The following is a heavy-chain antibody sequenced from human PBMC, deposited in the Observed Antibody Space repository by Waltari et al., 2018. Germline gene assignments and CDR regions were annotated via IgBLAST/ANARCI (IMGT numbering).Heavy chain of an antibody. D-gene: IGHD2-15*01. J-gene: IGHJ4*02. CDR1: GGTFSSYA. CDR2: IIPILGIA. CDR3: ARGYCSGGSCYSRYFDY. V-gene: IGHV1-69*04. Sequence: QVQLVQSGAEVKKPGSSVKVSCKASGGTFSSYAISWVRQAPGQGLEWMGGIIPILGIANYAQKFKGRVTITADESTSTAYMELSSLRSEDTAVYYCARGYCSGGSCYSRYFDYWGQGTLVTVSS.